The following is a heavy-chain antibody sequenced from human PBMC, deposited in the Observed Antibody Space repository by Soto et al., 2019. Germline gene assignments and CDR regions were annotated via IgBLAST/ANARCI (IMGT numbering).Heavy chain of an antibody. J-gene: IGHJ6*02. CDR3: ARDYNFMSLGDYYGMDV. D-gene: IGHD1-1*01. CDR1: GYTFTSYY. CDR2: INPNSGGT. Sequence: GASVKVSCKASGYTFTSYYMHWVRQAPGQGLEWMGWINPNSGGTNYAQKFQGWVTMTRDTSISTAYMELSRLRSDDTAVYYCARDYNFMSLGDYYGMDVWGQGTTVTVSS. V-gene: IGHV1-2*04.